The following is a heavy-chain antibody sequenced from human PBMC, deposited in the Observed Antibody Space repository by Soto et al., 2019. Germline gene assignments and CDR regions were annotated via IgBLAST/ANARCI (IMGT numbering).Heavy chain of an antibody. J-gene: IGHJ4*02. CDR1: GFAFSSYE. D-gene: IGHD5-18*01. CDR3: ARGYTAMRL. V-gene: IGHV3-48*03. CDR2: ISSSGSTI. Sequence: PGGSLRLSCAASGFAFSSYEMNWVRQAPGKGLEWVSYISSSGSTIYYADSVKGRFTISRDNAKNSLYLQMNSLRAEDTAVYYCARGYTAMRLWGQGTLVTVSS.